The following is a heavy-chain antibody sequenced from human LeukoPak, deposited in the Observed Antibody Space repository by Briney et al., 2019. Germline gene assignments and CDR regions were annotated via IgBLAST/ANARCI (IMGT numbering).Heavy chain of an antibody. Sequence: PSETLSLTCTVSGGSISSGSYYWSWIRQPAGKGLEWIGSIYYSGSTYYNPSLKSRVTISVDTSKNQFSLKLSSVTAADTAVYYCARSPGWGFYYYYYMDVWGKGTTVTVSS. V-gene: IGHV4-39*07. J-gene: IGHJ6*03. CDR3: ARSPGWGFYYYYYMDV. CDR1: GGSISSGSYY. D-gene: IGHD3-16*01. CDR2: IYYSGST.